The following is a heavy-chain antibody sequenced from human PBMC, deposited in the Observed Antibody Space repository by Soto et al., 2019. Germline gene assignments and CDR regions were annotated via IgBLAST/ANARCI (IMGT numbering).Heavy chain of an antibody. J-gene: IGHJ3*02. CDR2: IYYSGST. CDR3: ASTLLLNYDILTGYYNWDAFDI. V-gene: IGHV4-59*08. CDR1: GGSISSYY. D-gene: IGHD3-9*01. Sequence: SETLSLTCTVSGGSISSYYWSWIRQPPGKGLEWIGYIYYSGSTNYNPSLKSRVTISVDTSKNQFSLKLSSVTAADTAVYYCASTLLLNYDILTGYYNWDAFDIWGQGTMVTVSS.